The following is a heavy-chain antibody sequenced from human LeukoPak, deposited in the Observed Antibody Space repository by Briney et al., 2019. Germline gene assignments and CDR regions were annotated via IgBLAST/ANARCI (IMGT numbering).Heavy chain of an antibody. J-gene: IGHJ1*01. CDR2: ISSNGGST. CDR1: GFTFSSYA. CDR3: VKDKGDLFYGDYVLFRH. D-gene: IGHD4-17*01. V-gene: IGHV3-64D*06. Sequence: PGGSLRLSCSASGFTFSSYAMHWVRQAPGKGLEYVSAISSNGGSTYYADSVKGRLTISRDNSKNALYLQMSSLRAEDTAVYYCVKDKGDLFYGDYVLFRHWGQGTLVTVSS.